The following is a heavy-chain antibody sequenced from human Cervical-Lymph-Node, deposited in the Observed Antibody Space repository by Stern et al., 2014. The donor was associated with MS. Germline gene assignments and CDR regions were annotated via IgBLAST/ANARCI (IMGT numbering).Heavy chain of an antibody. D-gene: IGHD6-19*01. CDR2: RSHDGSKK. V-gene: IGHV3-30*18. CDR1: GFTFSTYG. Sequence: VQLVESGGGVVQPGRSLRLSCAGSGFTFSTYGMHWVRQAPGKGLEWVALRSHDGSKKYYVDAVKGRFTISRDNSKNTMYVHMNSLRDEVTAVYYCAKDRGSGWSLDYWGQGTLVIVSS. CDR3: AKDRGSGWSLDY. J-gene: IGHJ4*02.